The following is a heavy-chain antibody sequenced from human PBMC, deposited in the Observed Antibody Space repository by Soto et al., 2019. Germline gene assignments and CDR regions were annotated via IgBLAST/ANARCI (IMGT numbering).Heavy chain of an antibody. V-gene: IGHV5-10-1*01. D-gene: IGHD3-10*01. Sequence: ESLKISCKGSGYSFTSDWISWVRQMPWKGLEWMRRSDPSDTYTNYSPYFQGHVTISADKSISTAYLQWSSLKASDAPMYYCARQSGLLWCGELCFDYRRQGTLVTVSS. CDR3: ARQSGLLWCGELCFDY. CDR1: GYSFTSDW. CDR2: SDPSDTYT. J-gene: IGHJ4*02.